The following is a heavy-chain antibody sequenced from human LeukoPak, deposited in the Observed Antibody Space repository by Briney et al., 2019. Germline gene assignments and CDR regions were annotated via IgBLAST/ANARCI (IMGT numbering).Heavy chain of an antibody. CDR1: GVIFSDYK. J-gene: IGHJ3*02. Sequence: GGSLRLSCAASGVIFSDYKLHGVRQAPGKGGEWGTGISSDGRATLYAESVKGRFTIARHDSENSLSLQLNSLRLEDPAVYYCAREGAVGSPREDALDIRGQGTVVTVSS. CDR2: ISSDGRAT. D-gene: IGHD1-26*01. CDR3: AREGAVGSPREDALDI. V-gene: IGHV3-30*04.